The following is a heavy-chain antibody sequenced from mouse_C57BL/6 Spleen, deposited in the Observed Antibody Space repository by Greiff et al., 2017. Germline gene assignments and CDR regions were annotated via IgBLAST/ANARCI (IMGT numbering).Heavy chain of an antibody. CDR1: GYTFTSYW. D-gene: IGHD2-13*01. CDR3: ARWGYGDYDCALDY. Sequence: VQLQQPGAELVRPGTSVKLSCKASGYTFTSYWMHWVKQRPGQGLEWIGVIDPSDSYTNYNQKFKGKATLTVDTSSSTAYMQLSSLTSEDSAVYYCARWGYGDYDCALDYWGQGTSVTVSS. CDR2: IDPSDSYT. V-gene: IGHV1-59*01. J-gene: IGHJ4*01.